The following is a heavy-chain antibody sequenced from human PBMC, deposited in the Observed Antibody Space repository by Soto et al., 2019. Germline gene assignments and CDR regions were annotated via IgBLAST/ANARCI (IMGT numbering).Heavy chain of an antibody. Sequence: GGSLRLSCAVSGFTFSSYGMHWVRQAPVKGLEWVAFISYDGSEKYYADSVKGRFTISRDNSKNTLYLQMNSLRAEDTAVFYCAQAGGPPYTYCGVEVWGQEPTVTASS. J-gene: IGHJ6*02. V-gene: IGHV3-30*18. D-gene: IGHD1-1*01. CDR1: GFTFSSYG. CDR3: AQAGGPPYTYCGVEV. CDR2: ISYDGSEK.